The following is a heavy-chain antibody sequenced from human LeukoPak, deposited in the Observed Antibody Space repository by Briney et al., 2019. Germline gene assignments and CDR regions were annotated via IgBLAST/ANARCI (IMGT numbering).Heavy chain of an antibody. Sequence: SETLSLTCAVYGGSFSGYYWSWIRQPPGKGLEWIGYIYYSGSTNYNPSLKSRVTISVDTSKNQFSLKLSSVTAADTAVYYCAREIRTRIAAAVNYYYYMDVWGKGTTVTVSS. CDR1: GGSFSGYY. CDR2: IYYSGST. V-gene: IGHV4-59*01. D-gene: IGHD6-13*01. CDR3: AREIRTRIAAAVNYYYYMDV. J-gene: IGHJ6*03.